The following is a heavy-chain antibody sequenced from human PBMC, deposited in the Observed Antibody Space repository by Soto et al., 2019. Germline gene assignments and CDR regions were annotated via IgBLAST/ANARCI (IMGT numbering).Heavy chain of an antibody. CDR3: ASYHYLDLWTGARHYMGV. Sequence: QVHLEQWGAGLLNPSETLSLTCAVYGGSLNGYYWSWVRQSPGKGLEWIGEINHSGTTNYNPSLKTRVTISADTSRHPFSLRLSSVTASDSAVYYCASYHYLDLWTGARHYMGVWGRGTTVTVSS. J-gene: IGHJ6*03. D-gene: IGHD2-8*02. CDR1: GGSLNGYY. CDR2: INHSGTT. V-gene: IGHV4-34*01.